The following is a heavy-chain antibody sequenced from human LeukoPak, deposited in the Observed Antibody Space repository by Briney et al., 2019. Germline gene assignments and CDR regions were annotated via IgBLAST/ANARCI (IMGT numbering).Heavy chain of an antibody. CDR2: ISSGGSII. Sequence: GGSQRLSCAASGLIFSSYETNWVRHARGRGLEWVSYISSGGSIIFYADSVRGRFTISRENAKNSLYLQMNSLRAGDSAVYYCASSMRWIQLHAIDFWGQGTLVTVSS. D-gene: IGHD5-18*01. CDR3: ASSMRWIQLHAIDF. V-gene: IGHV3-48*03. J-gene: IGHJ4*02. CDR1: GLIFSSYE.